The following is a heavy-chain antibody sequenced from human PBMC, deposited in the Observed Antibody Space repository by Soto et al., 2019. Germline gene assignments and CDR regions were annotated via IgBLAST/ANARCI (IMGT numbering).Heavy chain of an antibody. CDR3: ALGAYCGGDCREYFQH. V-gene: IGHV1-69*01. J-gene: IGHJ1*01. Sequence: QVQLVQSGAEVKKPGSSVKVSCKASGGTFSSYAISWVRQAPGQGLEWMGGIIPIFGTANYAQKFQGRVTITGDESTSTAYMGLSSLRSEDTVVYYCALGAYCGGDCREYFQHWGQGTLVTVSS. CDR2: IIPIFGTA. CDR1: GGTFSSYA. D-gene: IGHD2-21*02.